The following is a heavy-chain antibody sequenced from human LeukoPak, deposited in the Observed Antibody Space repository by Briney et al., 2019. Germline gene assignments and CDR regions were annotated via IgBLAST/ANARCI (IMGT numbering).Heavy chain of an antibody. D-gene: IGHD6-13*01. V-gene: IGHV1-69*05. CDR1: GGTFSSYA. CDR2: IIPLFGTA. J-gene: IGHJ4*02. Sequence: ASVKVSCKASGGTFSSYAISWVRQAPGQGLEWVGGIIPLFGTANYAQKFQGRVTIMTDESTTTAYMELTSLRSEDTAVYYCARVFGYGTSWALGYFDSWGQGTLVTVSS. CDR3: ARVFGYGTSWALGYFDS.